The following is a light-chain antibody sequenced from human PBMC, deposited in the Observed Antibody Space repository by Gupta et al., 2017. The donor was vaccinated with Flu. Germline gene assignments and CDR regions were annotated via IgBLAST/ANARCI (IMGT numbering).Light chain of an antibody. CDR2: EGS. CDR1: SSDVGAYNL. V-gene: IGLV2-23*01. Sequence: QSALTQPASVSGSPGQPITISCIGTSSDVGAYNLVSWYQQHPGKAPKCWMHEGSKRPSGVSNSFSGSKSGNTDSLTISGLQAEDEADDVCCSYAGSTTWVFGGGTKLTVL. CDR3: CSYAGSTTWV. J-gene: IGLJ3*02.